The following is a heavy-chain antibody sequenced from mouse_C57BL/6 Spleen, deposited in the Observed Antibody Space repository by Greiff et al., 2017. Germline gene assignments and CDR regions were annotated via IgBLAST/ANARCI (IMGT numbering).Heavy chain of an antibody. D-gene: IGHD2-14*01. Sequence: QVQLQQSGAELVKPGASVKISCKASGYAFSSYWMNWVKQRPGKGLEWIGQIYPGDGDTNYNGKFKGKATLTADNSSRTTYMQLSSLTAEDSAVDFCARSGYGYAEGAWFAYWGQGTLLTVSA. CDR1: GYAFSSYW. V-gene: IGHV1-80*01. CDR3: ARSGYGYAEGAWFAY. J-gene: IGHJ3*01. CDR2: IYPGDGDT.